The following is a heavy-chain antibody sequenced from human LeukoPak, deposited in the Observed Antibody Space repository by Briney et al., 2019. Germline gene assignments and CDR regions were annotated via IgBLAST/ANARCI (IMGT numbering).Heavy chain of an antibody. CDR3: IRIRTREHQYGMDV. V-gene: IGHV3-13*01. CDR1: GFPFSNYD. J-gene: IGHJ6*02. Sequence: GGSLRLSCGASGFPFSNYDMHWVRQAPGKGLDWVSAIDTVGNTYYSGSVKGRFTISRENAQNALFLHMTSLRDRDTALYYCIRIRTREHQYGMDVWGQGTTVTVSS. D-gene: IGHD1-26*01. CDR2: IDTVGNT.